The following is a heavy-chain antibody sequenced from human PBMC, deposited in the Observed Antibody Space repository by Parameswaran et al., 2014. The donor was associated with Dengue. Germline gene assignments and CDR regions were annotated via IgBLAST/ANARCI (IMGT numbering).Heavy chain of an antibody. V-gene: IGHV4-39*01. CDR2: IYYSGST. Sequence: WIRQPPGKGLEWIGSIYYSGSTYYNPSLKSRVTISVDTSKNQFSLKLSSVTAADTAVYYCARIEANWFDPGPGTWSPSPQ. J-gene: IGHJ5*02. CDR3: ARIEANWFDP.